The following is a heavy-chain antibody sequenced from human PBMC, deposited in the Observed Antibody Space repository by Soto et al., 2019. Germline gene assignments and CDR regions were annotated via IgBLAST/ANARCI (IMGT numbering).Heavy chain of an antibody. D-gene: IGHD6-19*01. V-gene: IGHV1-3*05. J-gene: IGHJ4*02. CDR2: INAGATNT. Sequence: QVQVVQSGAAEKKPGASVKVSCKPSGFTFSGYAIHWVRQAPGQRLEWMGWINAGATNTKYSQKFQGRLTITRDTSATTGYMELSSLTSEDTAVYYCAREGGWYVDYWGQGTLVTVSS. CDR3: AREGGWYVDY. CDR1: GFTFSGYA.